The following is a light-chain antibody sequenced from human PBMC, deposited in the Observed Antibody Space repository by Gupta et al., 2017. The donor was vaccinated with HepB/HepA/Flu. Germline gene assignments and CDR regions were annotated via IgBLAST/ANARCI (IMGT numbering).Light chain of an antibody. V-gene: IGKV1-16*02. CDR3: QQESDYPHT. J-gene: IGKJ2*01. Sequence: DIQMTQSPASLSAAVGDRVTITCRASQGINNFLAWFQQKPGKAPKSLIYGASSLQSGVPSNFSGGGYGTDFTLTISSLQPGDIGTYYCQQESDYPHTFGQGTRLEI. CDR2: GAS. CDR1: QGINNF.